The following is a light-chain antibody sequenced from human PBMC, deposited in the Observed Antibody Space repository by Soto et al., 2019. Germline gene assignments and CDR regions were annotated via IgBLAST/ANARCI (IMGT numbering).Light chain of an antibody. CDR2: DAS. V-gene: IGKV3-15*01. CDR3: QKYNKWPRT. Sequence: EVVMTQSPVTLSLSPGDRATVSCRASQTVVTHLAWFQQKPGQPPRLLIYDASATATGIPARFSGSGSGTEFTLTISSLQSEDFAVYYCQKYNKWPRTFGQGTKVE. J-gene: IGKJ1*01. CDR1: QTVVTH.